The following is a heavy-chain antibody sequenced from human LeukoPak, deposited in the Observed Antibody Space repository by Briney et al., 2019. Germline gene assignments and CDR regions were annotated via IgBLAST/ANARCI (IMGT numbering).Heavy chain of an antibody. CDR3: ARATNIVGAPPYFDY. CDR2: FFYSGST. CDR1: GGSISSYY. D-gene: IGHD1-26*01. V-gene: IGHV4-59*01. J-gene: IGHJ4*02. Sequence: SETLSLTCTVSGGSISSYYWSWIRQPPGKGLEWIGYFFYSGSTNYNPSLKSRVTISVDTSKNQFSLKLSSVTAADTAVYFCARATNIVGAPPYFDYWGQGTLVTVSS.